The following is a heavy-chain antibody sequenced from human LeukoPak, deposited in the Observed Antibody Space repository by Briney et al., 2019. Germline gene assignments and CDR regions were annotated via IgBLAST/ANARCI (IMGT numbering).Heavy chain of an antibody. CDR1: GFIFSSYW. J-gene: IGHJ6*02. Sequence: PGGSLRLSCAASGFIFSSYWMNWVRQAPGKGLEWVANIKENGSAKYYVDSVKGRFTISRDNAKNSLYLQMNSLRAEDTAVYYCVMDMDVWGQGTTVTVSS. CDR3: VMDMDV. CDR2: IKENGSAK. V-gene: IGHV3-7*05.